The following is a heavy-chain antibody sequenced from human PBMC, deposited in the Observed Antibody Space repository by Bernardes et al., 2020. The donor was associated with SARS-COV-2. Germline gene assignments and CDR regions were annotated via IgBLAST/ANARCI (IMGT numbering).Heavy chain of an antibody. CDR1: GFTVSSNY. CDR3: AADCSSTSCQSSLGYVHYYAMDV. D-gene: IGHD2-2*01. J-gene: IGHJ6*02. V-gene: IGHV3-66*02. Sequence: GSLRLSCAASGFTVSSNYMSWVRQTPGKGLEWVSLMYSGGDTVYADSVKGRFTISRDNSKNTLYLQMNSLRAEDTGVYYCAADCSSTSCQSSLGYVHYYAMDVWSQGTTVTVSS. CDR2: MYSGGDT.